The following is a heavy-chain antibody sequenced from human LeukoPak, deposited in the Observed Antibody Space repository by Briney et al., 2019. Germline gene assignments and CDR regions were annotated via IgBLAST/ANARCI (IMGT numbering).Heavy chain of an antibody. V-gene: IGHV1-69*13. J-gene: IGHJ4*02. Sequence: SVNVSCKASVGTFSRYAISWVRQAPGKGLAWMGGYIPMFGTANYAQNFQNRVTITADESTSTLSMEVSRLRPEDTAVYFCAGASSKWELSFWGQRDLVTVPS. CDR2: YIPMFGTA. CDR1: VGTFSRYA. D-gene: IGHD1-26*01. CDR3: AGASSKWELSF.